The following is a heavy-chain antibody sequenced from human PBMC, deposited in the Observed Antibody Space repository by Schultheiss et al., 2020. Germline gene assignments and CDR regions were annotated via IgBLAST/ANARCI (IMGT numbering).Heavy chain of an antibody. D-gene: IGHD4-17*01. CDR1: GFTFYSYP. V-gene: IGHV3-23*01. J-gene: IGHJ6*02. CDR3: AKGPAVTTPLYYYYGMDV. CDR2: LSSNGFGT. Sequence: GGSLRLSCAASGFTFYSYPMSWVRQAPGKGLEWVSTLSSNGFGTYYADSVMGRFTISRDNSKNTLYLQMNSLRAEDTAVYYCAKGPAVTTPLYYYYGMDVWGQGTTGTVSS.